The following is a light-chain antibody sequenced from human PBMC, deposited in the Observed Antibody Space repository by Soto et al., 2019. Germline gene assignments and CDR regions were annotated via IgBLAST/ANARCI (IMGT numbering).Light chain of an antibody. V-gene: IGLV2-23*01. CDR1: NSDVGGYNL. CDR3: CSYAGSSTWV. J-gene: IGLJ3*02. Sequence: QSALTQPASVSGSLGQSVTISCTGTNSDVGGYNLVSWYQQHPGKAPKLMTYEGSKRPSGVSNRFSGSKSGNTASLTISGLQDEDEADYYCCSYAGSSTWVFGGGTKLTVL. CDR2: EGS.